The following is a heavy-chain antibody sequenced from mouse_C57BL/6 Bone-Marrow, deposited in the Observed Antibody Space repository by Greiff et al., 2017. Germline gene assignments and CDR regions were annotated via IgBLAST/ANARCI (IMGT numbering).Heavy chain of an antibody. V-gene: IGHV1-62-2*01. Sequence: QVQLQQSGAELVKPGASVKLSCKASGYTFTEYTIHWVKPRSGQGLEWIGWFYPGSGSIKYNEKFKDKATLTAARSSSTGYMGLSRLTSEDSAVYFCARHEEVYYYGSSYGYFDVWGTGTTVTVSS. CDR3: ARHEEVYYYGSSYGYFDV. CDR2: FYPGSGSI. CDR1: GYTFTEYT. J-gene: IGHJ1*03. D-gene: IGHD1-1*01.